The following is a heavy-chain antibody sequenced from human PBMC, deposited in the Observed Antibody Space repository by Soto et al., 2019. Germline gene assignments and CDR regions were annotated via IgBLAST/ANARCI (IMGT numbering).Heavy chain of an antibody. CDR2: IIPMLGTA. J-gene: IGHJ4*02. CDR1: GDTFTNYS. CDR3: ARERELLSDY. Sequence: QVQLVQSGAEVKKPGSSVKVSCKASGDTFTNYSISWVQQAPGQGLEWMGRIIPMLGTANYAQKSQGRVTITADESTTTAYMELSSLRSEDTAVYYCARERELLSDYWGQGTLVTVSS. V-gene: IGHV1-69*08. D-gene: IGHD3-10*01.